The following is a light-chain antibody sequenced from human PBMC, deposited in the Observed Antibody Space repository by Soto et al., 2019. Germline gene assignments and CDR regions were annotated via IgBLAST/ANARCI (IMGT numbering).Light chain of an antibody. CDR1: SSIIENNY. CDR3: GTWDGRRSAGV. V-gene: IGLV1-51*01. CDR2: DDN. Sequence: QSVLTQPPSVSAAPGQKVTISCSGSSSIIENNYISWYQQLPGTAPKLLIYDDNVRPSGIPDRFSGSKSGTSATLGITGLQTGDEADYYCGTWDGRRSAGVFGGGTKVTVL. J-gene: IGLJ3*02.